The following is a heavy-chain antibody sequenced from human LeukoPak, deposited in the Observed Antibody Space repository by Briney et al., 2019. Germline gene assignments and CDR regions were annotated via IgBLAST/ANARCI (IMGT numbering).Heavy chain of an antibody. V-gene: IGHV3-53*01. Sequence: GGSLRLSCAAPGFTVSSNYMSWVRQAPGKGLEWVSVIYSGGSTYYTDSVKGRFTISRDNSKNTLYLQMNSLRAEDTAVYYCARDATGTTEDAFDIWGQGTMVTVSS. J-gene: IGHJ3*02. CDR3: ARDATGTTEDAFDI. CDR1: GFTVSSNY. CDR2: IYSGGST. D-gene: IGHD1-1*01.